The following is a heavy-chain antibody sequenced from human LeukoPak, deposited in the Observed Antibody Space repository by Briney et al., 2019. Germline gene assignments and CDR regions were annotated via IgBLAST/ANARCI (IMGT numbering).Heavy chain of an antibody. CDR3: ARDNSVGDYAWWFDP. J-gene: IGHJ5*02. Sequence: ASVKVSCKASGYTFTSYYMHWVRQAPGQGLEWMGIINPSGGSTSYAQKFQGRVTMTRDMSTSTDYLELSSLRSEDTAVYYCARDNSVGDYAWWFDPWGQGTLVTVSS. CDR2: INPSGGST. V-gene: IGHV1-46*01. CDR1: GYTFTSYY. D-gene: IGHD1-26*01.